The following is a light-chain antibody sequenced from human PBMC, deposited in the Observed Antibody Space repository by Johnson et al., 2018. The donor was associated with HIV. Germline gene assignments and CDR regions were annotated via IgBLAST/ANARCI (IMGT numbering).Light chain of an antibody. CDR3: GTWDSSLSGGLYV. J-gene: IGLJ1*01. Sequence: QSVLTQPPSVSAAPGQKVTISCSGSSSNIGNNYVSWYQQLPGTAPKLLICENNKRPSGIPDRFSASKSGTSATLGITGLQTEDEADYYCGTWDSSLSGGLYVFGTGTRVTVL. CDR1: SSNIGNNY. CDR2: ENN. V-gene: IGLV1-51*02.